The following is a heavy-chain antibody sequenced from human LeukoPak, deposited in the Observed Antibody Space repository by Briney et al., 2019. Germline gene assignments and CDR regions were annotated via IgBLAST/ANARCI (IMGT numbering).Heavy chain of an antibody. CDR2: ISYDGSNK. CDR3: ASLYSSGWYLTDF. CDR1: GFTFSSYA. D-gene: IGHD6-19*01. J-gene: IGHJ4*02. V-gene: IGHV3-30-3*01. Sequence: GGSLRLSCAASGFTFSSYAMHWVRQAPGKGLEWVAVISYDGSNKYYADSVKGRFTISRDNSKNTLYLQMNSLRIEDTAVYYCASLYSSGWYLTDFWGQGTLVTVSS.